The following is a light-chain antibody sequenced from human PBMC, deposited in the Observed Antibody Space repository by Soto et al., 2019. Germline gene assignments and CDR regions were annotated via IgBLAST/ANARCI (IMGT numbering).Light chain of an antibody. CDR1: QNINNN. J-gene: IGKJ4*01. V-gene: IGKV3-15*01. Sequence: EIVMTQSPATLSVSPGERATLSCRASQNINNNLAWYQQKPGQVPMLLIYHASTGATGIPARFSGSGSGTELTLTISSVQSEDFAVYYCQQYNDWPLTFGGGTQVEIK. CDR2: HAS. CDR3: QQYNDWPLT.